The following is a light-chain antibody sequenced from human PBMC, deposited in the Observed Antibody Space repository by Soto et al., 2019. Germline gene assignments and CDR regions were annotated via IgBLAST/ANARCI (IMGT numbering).Light chain of an antibody. CDR1: QSVSSN. V-gene: IGKV3-15*01. CDR2: GAS. J-gene: IGKJ1*01. Sequence: EIVMTQSPATPSVSPGERATLSCRASQSVSSNLAWYQQKPGQAPRLLIYGASTRATGIPARFSGSGSGTEFTLTISSLQSEDFAVYYGQQYNNWPPVTFGQGTKVDIK. CDR3: QQYNNWPPVT.